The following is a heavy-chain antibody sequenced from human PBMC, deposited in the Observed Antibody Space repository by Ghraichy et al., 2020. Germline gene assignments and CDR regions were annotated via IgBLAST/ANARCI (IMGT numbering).Heavy chain of an antibody. CDR1: GGTFSSYA. D-gene: IGHD5-12*01. CDR3: ATLVEATIGGYAFDI. CDR2: IIPILGIA. V-gene: IGHV1-69*04. Sequence: SVKVSCKASGGTFSSYAISWVRQAPGQGLEWMGRIIPILGIANYAQKFQGRVTITADKSTSTAYMELSSLRSEDTAVYYCATLVEATIGGYAFDIWGQGTMVTVSS. J-gene: IGHJ3*02.